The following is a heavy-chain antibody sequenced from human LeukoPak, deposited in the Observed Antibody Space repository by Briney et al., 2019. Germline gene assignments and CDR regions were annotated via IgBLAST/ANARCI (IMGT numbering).Heavy chain of an antibody. CDR1: GFTVSSNY. J-gene: IGHJ4*02. CDR3: ARRAGAYSHPYDY. Sequence: GGSLRLSCAASGFTVSSNYMNWVRQAPGKGLEWVSFIYSDNTHYSDSVKGRFTISRDNSKNTLYLQMNSLRAEDTAVYYCARRAGAYSHPYDYWGQGTLVTVSS. V-gene: IGHV3-53*01. D-gene: IGHD4/OR15-4a*01. CDR2: IYSDNT.